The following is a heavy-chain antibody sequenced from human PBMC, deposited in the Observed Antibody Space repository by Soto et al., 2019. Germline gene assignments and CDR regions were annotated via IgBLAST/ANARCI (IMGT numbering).Heavy chain of an antibody. CDR1: GGSISSYY. CDR3: ARAWGRVFDY. CDR2: IYYSGST. Sequence: QVQLQESGPGLVKPSETLSLTCTVSGGSISSYYWSWFRQPPGKGLEWIGYIYYSGSTNYNPSLKSRVTISVDTSKNQFSLKLSSVTAADTAVYYCARAWGRVFDYWGQGTLVTVSS. V-gene: IGHV4-59*01. J-gene: IGHJ4*02. D-gene: IGHD3-16*01.